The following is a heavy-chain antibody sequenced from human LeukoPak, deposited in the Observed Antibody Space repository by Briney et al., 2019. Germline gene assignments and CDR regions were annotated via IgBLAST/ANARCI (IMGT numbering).Heavy chain of an antibody. V-gene: IGHV4-39*01. J-gene: IGHJ4*02. CDR2: IYYSGST. CDR1: GGSISSSSYY. CDR3: ARGEDYSLLY. Sequence: SETLSLTCTVSGGSISSSSYYWGWIRQPPGKGLEWIGSIYYSGSTYYNPSLKSRVTISVDTSKNQFSLKLSSVTAADTAVYYCARGEDYSLLYWGQGTLVTVSS. D-gene: IGHD4-11*01.